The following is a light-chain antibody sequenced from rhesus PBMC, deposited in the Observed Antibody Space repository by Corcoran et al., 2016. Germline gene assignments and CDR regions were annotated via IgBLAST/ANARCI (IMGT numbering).Light chain of an antibody. J-gene: IGKJ4*01. Sequence: DIQMTQSPSSLSASVGDRVTITCRASQGFSSYLAWYQQKPGKAPNPLIFYAYNLESGGPTRFSGSGSGTEFTLTISRLQPEDFATYYCQQYNSAPPLTFGGGTKVEIK. V-gene: IGKV1-37*01. CDR3: QQYNSAPPLT. CDR1: QGFSSY. CDR2: YAY.